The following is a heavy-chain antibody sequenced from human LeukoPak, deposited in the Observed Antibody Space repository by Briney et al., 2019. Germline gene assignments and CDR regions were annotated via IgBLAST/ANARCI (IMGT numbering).Heavy chain of an antibody. J-gene: IGHJ5*02. CDR1: GGSISSYY. CDR2: IYYSGST. V-gene: IGHV4-59*01. D-gene: IGHD3-22*01. CDR3: ARQPQSGSFNWFDP. Sequence: SETLSLTCTVSGGSISSYYWSWIRQPPGKGLEWIGYIYYSGSTNYNPSLKSRVTISVDTSKNQFSLKLSSVTAADTAVYYCARQPQSGSFNWFDPWGQGTLATVSS.